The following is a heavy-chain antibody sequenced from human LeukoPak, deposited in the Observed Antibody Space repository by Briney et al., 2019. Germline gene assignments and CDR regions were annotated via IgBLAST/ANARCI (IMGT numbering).Heavy chain of an antibody. CDR2: IYHSGST. V-gene: IGHV4-30-2*01. J-gene: IGHJ2*01. D-gene: IGHD3-3*01. CDR1: GGSISSGGYY. CDR3: ARDASTIFGVVPNWYFDL. Sequence: PSQTLSLTCTVSGGSISSGGYYWSWIRQPPGKGLEWIGYIYHSGSTYYNPSLKSRVTISVDRSKNQFSLKLSSVTAADTAVYYCARDASTIFGVVPNWYFDLWGRGTLVTVSS.